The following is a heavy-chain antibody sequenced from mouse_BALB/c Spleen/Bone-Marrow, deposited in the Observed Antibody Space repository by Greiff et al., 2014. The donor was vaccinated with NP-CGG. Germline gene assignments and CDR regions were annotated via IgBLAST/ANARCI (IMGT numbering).Heavy chain of an antibody. Sequence: QVQLQQPGAEVVRPGTSVKVSCKASGYDFTSYLIEWIKQRPGQGLEWIGVINPGSGGSNYNEKFTGKATLTVDKSSSTAYMQLSSLTSDDSAVYFCARNANWLFTYWDQGTLVTVSA. V-gene: IGHV1-54*01. CDR1: GYDFTSYL. CDR2: INPGSGGS. CDR3: ARNANWLFTY. J-gene: IGHJ3*01. D-gene: IGHD4-1*01.